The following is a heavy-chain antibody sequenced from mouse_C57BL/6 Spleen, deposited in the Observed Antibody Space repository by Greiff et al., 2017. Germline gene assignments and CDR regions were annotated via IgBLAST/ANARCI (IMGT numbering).Heavy chain of an antibody. V-gene: IGHV1-53*01. J-gene: IGHJ4*01. Sequence: QVQLQQPGTELVKPGASVKLSCKASGYTFTSYWMHWVKQRPGQGLEWIGNINPSNGGTTYNEKFKSKATLTVDKSSSTAYMQLSSLTSEDSAVYYCTRPYYSNYAGEYYAMDYWGQGTSVTVSS. D-gene: IGHD2-5*01. CDR3: TRPYYSNYAGEYYAMDY. CDR2: INPSNGGT. CDR1: GYTFTSYW.